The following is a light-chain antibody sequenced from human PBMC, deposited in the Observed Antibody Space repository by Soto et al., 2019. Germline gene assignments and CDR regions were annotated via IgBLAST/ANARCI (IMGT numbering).Light chain of an antibody. Sequence: LVLTHSPGILSLSPCARATLSCSTSQSVSNNYLAWYQQKPGQAPRLLIYGASNRATGIPDRFSGSGSGTDFTLTISRLEPEDSAVYYCQQYSASPRTFGPGTKVDI. V-gene: IGKV3-20*01. CDR1: QSVSNNY. CDR2: GAS. J-gene: IGKJ3*01. CDR3: QQYSASPRT.